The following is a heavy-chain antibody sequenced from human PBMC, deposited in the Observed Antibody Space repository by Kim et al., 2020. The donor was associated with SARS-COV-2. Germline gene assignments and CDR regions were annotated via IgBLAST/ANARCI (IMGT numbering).Heavy chain of an antibody. CDR1: GGSISSGDYY. V-gene: IGHV4-30-4*01. D-gene: IGHD5-12*01. CDR3: ARAPPLRGYGFDP. Sequence: SETLSLTCTVSGGSISSGDYYWSWIRQPPGKGLEWIGYIYYSGSTYYNPSLKSRVAISVDTSKNQFSLKLSSVTAADTAVYYCARAPPLRGYGFDPWGQGTLVTVSS. J-gene: IGHJ5*02. CDR2: IYYSGST.